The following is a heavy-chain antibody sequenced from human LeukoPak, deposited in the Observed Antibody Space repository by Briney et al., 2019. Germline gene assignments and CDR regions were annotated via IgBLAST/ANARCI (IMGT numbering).Heavy chain of an antibody. J-gene: IGHJ4*02. CDR2: ISAYNGNT. CDR3: ASEYSFRDGYNYFDY. Sequence: ASVKVSCKASGYTFTSYGISWVRQAPGQGLEWMGWISAYNGNTNYAQKLQGRVTMTTDTSTSTAYMELRSLRSDDTAVYYCASEYSFRDGYNYFDYWGQGTLVTVSS. CDR1: GYTFTSYG. D-gene: IGHD5-24*01. V-gene: IGHV1-18*01.